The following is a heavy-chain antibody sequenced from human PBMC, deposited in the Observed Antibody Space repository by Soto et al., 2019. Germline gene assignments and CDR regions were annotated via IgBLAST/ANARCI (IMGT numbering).Heavy chain of an antibody. V-gene: IGHV4-39*07. Sequence: SETLSLTCTVSGGSISSDSYYWGWIRQSPEKGLEWIASISYSGSTYYNPTLKSRLIISVDTSKNQFSLKLNSVTAADTAVYYCARDRVMLTFGGASEEWGIDSWGQG. CDR2: ISYSGST. J-gene: IGHJ4*02. CDR1: GGSISSDSYY. CDR3: ARDRVMLTFGGASEEWGIDS. D-gene: IGHD3-16*01.